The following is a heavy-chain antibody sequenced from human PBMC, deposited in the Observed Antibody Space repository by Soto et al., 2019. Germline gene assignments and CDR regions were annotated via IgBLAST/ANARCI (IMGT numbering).Heavy chain of an antibody. CDR3: ARVSTYYYGSGSYPYNWFDP. D-gene: IGHD3-10*01. V-gene: IGHV4-34*01. Sequence: SETLSLTCAVYGGSFSGYYWSWIRQPPGKGLEWIGEINHSGSTNYNPSLKSRVTISVDTSKNQFSLKLSSVTAADTAVYYCARVSTYYYGSGSYPYNWFDPWGQGTLVTVSS. CDR2: INHSGST. J-gene: IGHJ5*02. CDR1: GGSFSGYY.